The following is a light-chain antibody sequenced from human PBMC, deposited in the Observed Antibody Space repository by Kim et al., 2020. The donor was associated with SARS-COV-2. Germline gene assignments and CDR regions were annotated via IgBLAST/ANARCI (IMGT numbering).Light chain of an antibody. V-gene: IGKV1-NL1*01. CDR2: GAT. Sequence: DIQMTQSPSSLSPSVGDTVTITCRASQGLSSALAWYQHKPGKAPKLLVYGATTLQSGVPSRFSGSGSGTEYTLTISSLQPEDLGTFYCQQSYGIPWTFGQGTKVDIK. CDR1: QGLSSA. J-gene: IGKJ1*01. CDR3: QQSYGIPWT.